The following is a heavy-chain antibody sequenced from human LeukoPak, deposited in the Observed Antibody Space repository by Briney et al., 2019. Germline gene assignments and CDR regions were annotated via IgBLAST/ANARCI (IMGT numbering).Heavy chain of an antibody. D-gene: IGHD3-16*02. Sequence: PGRSLRLSCAASGFTFSSYWMSWVRQAPGKGLEWVANIKQDGSEKYYVDSVKGRFTISRDNAKNSLYLQMNSLRAEDTAVYYCARGIGGLGELSFFDYWGQGTLVTISS. J-gene: IGHJ4*02. V-gene: IGHV3-7*01. CDR1: GFTFSSYW. CDR2: IKQDGSEK. CDR3: ARGIGGLGELSFFDY.